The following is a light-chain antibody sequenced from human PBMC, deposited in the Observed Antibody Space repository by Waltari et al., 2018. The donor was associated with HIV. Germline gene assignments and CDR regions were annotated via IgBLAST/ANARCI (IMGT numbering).Light chain of an antibody. Sequence: QSVLTQPPSVSGAPGQRVTISRTGCPPNIGAGYDVHGYQQLPGTAPKLLIYCNSNRPSGVPDRFSGSKSGTSASLAITGLQAEDEADYYCQSYDSSLSGYVFGTGTKVTVL. CDR3: QSYDSSLSGYV. J-gene: IGLJ1*01. V-gene: IGLV1-40*01. CDR2: CNS. CDR1: PPNIGAGYD.